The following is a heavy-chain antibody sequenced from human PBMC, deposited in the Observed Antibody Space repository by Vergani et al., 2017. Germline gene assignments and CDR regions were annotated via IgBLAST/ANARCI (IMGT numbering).Heavy chain of an antibody. CDR2: IYNSGST. CDR3: ARDKWYLYWFDP. Sequence: QVQLPESGPGLVKPSETLSLTCTVSGGSISSYYWSWIRQPAGKGLEWIGRIYNSGSTNYHPSLKSRVTMSVDTYKNPFSLKLSSVTAADTAVYYCARDKWYLYWFDPWGQGTLVTVSS. J-gene: IGHJ5*02. V-gene: IGHV4-4*07. CDR1: GGSISSYY. D-gene: IGHD2-15*01.